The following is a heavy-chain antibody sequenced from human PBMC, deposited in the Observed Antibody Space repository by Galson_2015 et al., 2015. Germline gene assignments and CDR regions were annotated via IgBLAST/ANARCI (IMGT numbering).Heavy chain of an antibody. D-gene: IGHD4-17*01. CDR3: ARDQLHDYGDYGGFDP. Sequence: SLRLSCAASGLTFSSYWMHWVRHAPGKGLVWVSRINSDGSSTSYADSVKGRFTISRDNAKNTLYLQMNSLRAEDTAVYYCARDQLHDYGDYGGFDPWGQGTLVTVSS. V-gene: IGHV3-74*01. CDR1: GLTFSSYW. J-gene: IGHJ5*02. CDR2: INSDGSST.